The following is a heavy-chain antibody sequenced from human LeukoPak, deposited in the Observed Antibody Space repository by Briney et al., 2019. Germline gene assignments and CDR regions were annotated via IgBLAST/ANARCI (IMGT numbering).Heavy chain of an antibody. CDR2: ISGSGGAT. V-gene: IGHV3-23*01. CDR3: AKVPVFSLTISEVVTDDAFDI. Sequence: PGGSLRLSCAASGFTFSSYAMSWVRQAPGKGLEWVSAISGSGGATYYAASVKGRFTISRDNSKNTLYLQMNSLRAEDTAVYYCAKVPVFSLTISEVVTDDAFDIWGQGTIVTVSS. CDR1: GFTFSSYA. D-gene: IGHD3-3*01. J-gene: IGHJ3*02.